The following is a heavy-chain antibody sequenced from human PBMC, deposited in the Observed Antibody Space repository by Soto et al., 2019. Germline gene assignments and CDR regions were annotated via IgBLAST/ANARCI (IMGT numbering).Heavy chain of an antibody. D-gene: IGHD3-10*01. CDR1: GGSISSYY. CDR3: ARVPMVRGILLFDY. J-gene: IGHJ4*02. V-gene: IGHV4-59*01. CDR2: IYYSGST. Sequence: QVQLQESGPGLVKPSETLSLTCTVSGGSISSYYWSWIRQPPGKGLEWIGYIYYSGSTNYNPSLKSRVTISVDTSERRRSLKLSSVTAADTAVYYCARVPMVRGILLFDYWGQGTLVTVSS.